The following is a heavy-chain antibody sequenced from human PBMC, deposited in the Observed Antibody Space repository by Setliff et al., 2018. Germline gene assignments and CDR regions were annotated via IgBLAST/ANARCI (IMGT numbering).Heavy chain of an antibody. Sequence: ASVKVSFKASGYTFTSYGISWVRQAPGQGLEWMGWISAYSGNTNYAQKLQGRVTMTTDTSTSTAYMELRSLRSDDTAVYYCARGGRYDFWSGYTRGAFDIWGQGTMVTVSS. D-gene: IGHD3-3*01. J-gene: IGHJ3*02. CDR1: GYTFTSYG. CDR2: ISAYSGNT. V-gene: IGHV1-18*01. CDR3: ARGGRYDFWSGYTRGAFDI.